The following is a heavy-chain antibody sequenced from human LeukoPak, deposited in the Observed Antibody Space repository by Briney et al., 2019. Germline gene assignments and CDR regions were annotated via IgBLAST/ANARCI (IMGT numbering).Heavy chain of an antibody. CDR3: AREIVGGFNPGAY. CDR2: IHRSGST. CDR1: LDSTTSNF. V-gene: IGHV4-4*02. D-gene: IGHD1-14*01. J-gene: IGHJ4*02. Sequence: PSETLSLTCTVSLDSTTSNFWSWVRPPPGKGLQWIGEIHRSGSTNYNPSLQSRVTISIDRSKNQIALELSSVTAADTAVYYCAREIVGGFNPGAYWGQGTLVTVSS.